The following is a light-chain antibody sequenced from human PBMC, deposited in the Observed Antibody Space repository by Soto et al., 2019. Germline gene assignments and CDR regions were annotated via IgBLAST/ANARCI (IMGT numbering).Light chain of an antibody. V-gene: IGKV3-20*01. CDR3: QQYGSSPRT. CDR1: QSVSSSY. J-gene: IGKJ1*01. CDR2: GAS. Sequence: EIVLTPSPATLSLSTGERATLSCRASQSVSSSYLAWYQQKPGQAPRLLIYGASSRATGIPDRFSGSGSGTDFTLTISRLEPEDFAVYYCQQYGSSPRTFGQGTKV.